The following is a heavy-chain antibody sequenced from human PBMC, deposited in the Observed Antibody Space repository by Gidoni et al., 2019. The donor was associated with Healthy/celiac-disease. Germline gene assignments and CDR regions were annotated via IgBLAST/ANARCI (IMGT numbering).Heavy chain of an antibody. CDR1: GGSISSGGYS. CDR2: IYHSGST. Sequence: QLQLQESGSGLVKPSQTLSLTCAVSGGSISSGGYSWSWIRQPPGKGLEWIGYIYHSGSTYYNPSLKSRVTISVDRSKNQFSLKLSSVTAADTAVYYCARGHGGTYYYYGMDVWGQGTTVTVSS. V-gene: IGHV4-30-2*01. CDR3: ARGHGGTYYYYGMDV. J-gene: IGHJ6*02. D-gene: IGHD4-17*01.